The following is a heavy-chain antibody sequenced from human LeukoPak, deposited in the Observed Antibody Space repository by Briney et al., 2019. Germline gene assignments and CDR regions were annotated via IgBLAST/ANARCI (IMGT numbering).Heavy chain of an antibody. J-gene: IGHJ4*02. D-gene: IGHD5-24*01. CDR2: IYYSGST. CDR1: GGSISRSSYY. Sequence: PSETLSLTCTVSGGSISRSSYYWGWIRQPPGKGLEWIGSIYYSGSTYYNPSLKSRVTISVDTSKNQFSLKLSSVTAADTAVYHCARSISGWLQSYYFDYWGQGTLVTVSS. V-gene: IGHV4-39*01. CDR3: ARSISGWLQSYYFDY.